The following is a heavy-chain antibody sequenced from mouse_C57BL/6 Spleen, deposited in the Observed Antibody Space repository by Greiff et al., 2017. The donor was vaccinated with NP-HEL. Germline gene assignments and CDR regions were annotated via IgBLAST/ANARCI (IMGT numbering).Heavy chain of an antibody. D-gene: IGHD6-2*01. CDR1: GYTFTSYW. J-gene: IGHJ4*01. V-gene: IGHV1-69*01. Sequence: QVQLQQPGAELVMPGASVKLSCKASGYTFTSYWMHWVKQRPGQGLEWIGEIDPSDSYTNYNQKFKGKSTLTVDKSSSTAYMQLSSLPSEDSAVYYCARVVSYAMDYWGQGTSVTVAS. CDR3: ARVVSYAMDY. CDR2: IDPSDSYT.